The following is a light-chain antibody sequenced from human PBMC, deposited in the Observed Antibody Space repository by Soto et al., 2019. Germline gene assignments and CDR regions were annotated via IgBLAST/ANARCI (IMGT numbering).Light chain of an antibody. V-gene: IGKV3-15*01. J-gene: IGKJ4*01. CDR2: GAS. Sequence: EIVMTQSPATLSVSPGERATLSCRASQSVSSNLAWYQQKPGQAPRLLIYGASTRATGIPARFSGSGSGTEFTLTISSLQSEDFAVYYCQQRSNWPLTFGAGTKVEIK. CDR1: QSVSSN. CDR3: QQRSNWPLT.